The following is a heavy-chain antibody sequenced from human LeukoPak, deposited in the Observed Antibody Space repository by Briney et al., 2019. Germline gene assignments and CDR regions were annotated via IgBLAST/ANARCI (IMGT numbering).Heavy chain of an antibody. CDR2: IKQDGSEK. CDR3: VRVGCSGGSCYRRDAFDI. Sequence: PGGSLRLSCAASGFTFSSYWMSWVRQAPGKGQEWEANIKQDGSEKYYVDSVKGRFTISRDNAKNSLYLQMNSLRAEDTAVYYCVRVGCSGGSCYRRDAFDIWGQGTMVTVSS. D-gene: IGHD2-15*01. V-gene: IGHV3-7*01. J-gene: IGHJ3*02. CDR1: GFTFSSYW.